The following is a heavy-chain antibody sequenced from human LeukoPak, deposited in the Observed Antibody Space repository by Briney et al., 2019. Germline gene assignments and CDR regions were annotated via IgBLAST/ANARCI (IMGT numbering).Heavy chain of an antibody. D-gene: IGHD3-10*01. V-gene: IGHV4-34*01. J-gene: IGHJ6*03. CDR2: INHSGST. CDR3: ARQRRVRGAKEVYYYYYYYMDV. Sequence: PSETLSLTCAVYGGSFSGYYWSWIRQPPGKGLEWIGEINHSGSTNYNPSLKSRVTISVDTSKNQFSLKLSSVTAADTAVYYCARQRRVRGAKEVYYYYYYYMDVWGKGTTVTISS. CDR1: GGSFSGYY.